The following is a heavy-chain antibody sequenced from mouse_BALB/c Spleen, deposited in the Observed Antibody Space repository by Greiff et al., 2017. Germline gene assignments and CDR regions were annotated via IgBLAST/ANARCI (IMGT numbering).Heavy chain of an antibody. CDR3: ARFGNYGIYYAMDY. D-gene: IGHD2-1*01. Sequence: EVKLMESGPGLVKPSQSLSLTCTVTGYSITSDYAWNWIRQFPGNKLEWMGYISYSGSTSYNPSLKSRISITRDTSKNQFFLQLNSVTTEDTATYYCARFGNYGIYYAMDYWGQGTSVTVSS. CDR2: ISYSGST. V-gene: IGHV3-2*02. CDR1: GYSITSDYA. J-gene: IGHJ4*01.